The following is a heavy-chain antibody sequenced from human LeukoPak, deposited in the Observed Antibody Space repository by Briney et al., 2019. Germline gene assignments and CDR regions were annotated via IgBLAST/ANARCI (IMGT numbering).Heavy chain of an antibody. CDR2: INAGNGNT. Sequence: GASVKVSCKASGYTFTSYAMHWVRQAPGQRLEWMGWINAGNGNTKYSQKFQGRVTITRDTSASTAYMELSSLRSEDTAVYYCARARYSSGQSHFDYWGQGTLVTVSP. CDR3: ARARYSSGQSHFDY. J-gene: IGHJ4*02. CDR1: GYTFTSYA. V-gene: IGHV1-3*01. D-gene: IGHD6-19*01.